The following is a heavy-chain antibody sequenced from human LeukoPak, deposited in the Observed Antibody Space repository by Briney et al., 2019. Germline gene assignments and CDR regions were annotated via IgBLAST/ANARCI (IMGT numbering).Heavy chain of an antibody. J-gene: IGHJ4*02. Sequence: GGSLRLSCAVSGVSVSSNYMSWVRQAPGKRLAWVSVIYSGGDTYYTNSVKGRFIISRDNSKNTLYLNMNSLRGEDTAVYYCTRGQGRGYYYNYWGQGTLVTVSS. D-gene: IGHD3-22*01. CDR1: GVSVSSNY. CDR3: TRGQGRGYYYNY. V-gene: IGHV3-66*01. CDR2: IYSGGDT.